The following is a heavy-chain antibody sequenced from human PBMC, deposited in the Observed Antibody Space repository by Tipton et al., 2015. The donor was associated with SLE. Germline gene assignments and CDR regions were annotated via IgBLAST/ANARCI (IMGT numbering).Heavy chain of an antibody. J-gene: IGHJ4*02. CDR3: ARGNTIFGVGY. V-gene: IGHV4-59*11. D-gene: IGHD3-3*01. CDR2: IDDSGNT. CDR1: GGSISSHD. Sequence: TLSLTCTVSGGSISSHDWSWIRQPPGKGLEWIGYIDDSGNTDYTPSLKSRVTISLDTSKNQFSLKLSSVTAADTAVYYCARGNTIFGVGYWGQGTLVTVSS.